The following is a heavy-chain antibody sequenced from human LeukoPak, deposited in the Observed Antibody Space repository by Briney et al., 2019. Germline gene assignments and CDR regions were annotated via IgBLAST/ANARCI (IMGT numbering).Heavy chain of an antibody. Sequence: GGSLRLSCAASGFTFGSYAMHWVRQAPGKGLEWVAVISYHGSNEYYADSVKGRFTISRDNSKNTLYLQMNSLRVEDTAVYYCARVNSNNFDYWGQGTLVTVSS. CDR1: GFTFGSYA. CDR3: ARVNSNNFDY. CDR2: ISYHGSNE. J-gene: IGHJ4*02. V-gene: IGHV3-30-3*01. D-gene: IGHD1/OR15-1a*01.